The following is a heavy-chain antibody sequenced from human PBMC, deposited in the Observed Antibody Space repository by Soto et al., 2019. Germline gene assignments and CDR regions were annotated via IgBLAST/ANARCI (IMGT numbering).Heavy chain of an antibody. Sequence: SGPTLVKPTQTLTLTCTFSGFSLSTSGMCVSWIRQPPGKALEWRARIDWDDDKYYSTSLKTRLTISKDTSKNQVVLTMTNMDPVDTATYYCARIVKKYSSGWYFDYWGQGTLVTVSS. CDR2: IDWDDDK. D-gene: IGHD6-19*01. CDR1: GFSLSTSGMC. CDR3: ARIVKKYSSGWYFDY. J-gene: IGHJ4*02. V-gene: IGHV2-70*11.